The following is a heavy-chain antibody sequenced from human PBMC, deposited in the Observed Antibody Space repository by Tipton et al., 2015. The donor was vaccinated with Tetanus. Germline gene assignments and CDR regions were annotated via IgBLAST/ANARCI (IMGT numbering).Heavy chain of an antibody. CDR1: GFTFSSYN. D-gene: IGHD4-17*01. V-gene: IGHV3-48*02. J-gene: IGHJ4*02. Sequence: SLRLSCAASGFTFSSYNMNWVRQAPGKGLEWVSYITSSSSTIYYADSVKGRFTISRDNAKNSLYLQMNSLRDGDTAVYYCAREWTSTVTSKYDYWGQGTLVTVSS. CDR2: ITSSSSTI. CDR3: AREWTSTVTSKYDY.